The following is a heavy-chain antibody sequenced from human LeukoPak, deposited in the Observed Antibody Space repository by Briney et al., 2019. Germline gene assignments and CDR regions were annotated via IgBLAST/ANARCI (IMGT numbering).Heavy chain of an antibody. CDR2: IYTSGST. CDR1: GGSISSSNYY. V-gene: IGHV4-61*02. J-gene: IGHJ4*02. CDR3: ATENGSGSGENFDY. Sequence: SETLSLTCTVSGGSISSSNYYWSWIRQPAGKGLEWIGRIYTSGSTNYNPSLKSRVTMSVDTSKNQFSLKLSSVTAADTAVYYCATENGSGSGENFDYWGQGTLVTVSS. D-gene: IGHD3-10*01.